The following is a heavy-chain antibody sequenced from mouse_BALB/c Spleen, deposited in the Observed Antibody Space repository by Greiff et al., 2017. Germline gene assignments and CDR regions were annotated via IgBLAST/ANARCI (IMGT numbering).Heavy chain of an antibody. Sequence: QVQLQQPGAELVKPGASVKMSCKASGYTFTSYWMHWVKQRPGQGLEWIGVIDPSDSYTSYNQKFKGKATLTVDTSSSTAYMQLSSLTSEDSAVYYCTRSLYGNYHSYYYAMDYWGQGTSVTVSS. CDR3: TRSLYGNYHSYYYAMDY. D-gene: IGHD2-1*01. CDR1: GYTFTSYW. V-gene: IGHV1S127*01. J-gene: IGHJ4*01. CDR2: IDPSDSYT.